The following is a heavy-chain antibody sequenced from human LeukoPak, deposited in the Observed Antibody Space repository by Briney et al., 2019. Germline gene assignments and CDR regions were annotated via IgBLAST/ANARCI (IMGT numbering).Heavy chain of an antibody. CDR3: ARLGYSSSWSRIYGYFDY. D-gene: IGHD6-13*01. CDR2: ISWNSGSI. CDR1: GFTFSSYG. V-gene: IGHV3-9*01. J-gene: IGHJ4*02. Sequence: GGSLRLSCAASGFTFSSYGMNWVRQAPGKGLEWVSGISWNSGSIGYADSVKGRFTISRDNAKNSLYLQMNSLRAEDTALYYCARLGYSSSWSRIYGYFDYWGQGTLVTVSS.